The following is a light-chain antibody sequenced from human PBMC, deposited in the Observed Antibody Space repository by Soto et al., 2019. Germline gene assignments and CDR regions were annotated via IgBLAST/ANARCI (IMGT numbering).Light chain of an antibody. J-gene: IGLJ1*01. V-gene: IGLV2-8*01. CDR2: EVN. CDR3: SSYAGSNNFV. CDR1: SNDVGYYDY. Sequence: QSVLTQLPSASGSPGQSVTISCTGTSNDVGYYDYVSWYQQYPGKAPKLMIYEVNKRPSGVPDRVSGSKSGNTAFLNVSGLRAEDEAEYHCSSYAGSNNFVFGTGTKVTVL.